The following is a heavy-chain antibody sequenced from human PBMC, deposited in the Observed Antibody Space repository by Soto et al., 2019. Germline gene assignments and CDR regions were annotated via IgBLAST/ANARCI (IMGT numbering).Heavy chain of an antibody. CDR3: ASHFVAVVIKGWGY. V-gene: IGHV4-39*01. J-gene: IGHJ4*02. CDR2: TYYNGNA. D-gene: IGHD3-10*01. CDR1: GGSIDRSNYY. Sequence: QLQLQESGPGLVKPSETLSLTCNVSGGSIDRSNYYWDWLRQPPGKGLEWIGTTYYNGNAYYNPSLKSRVSMSVDTSKNQFSLKLVSVTAADTAVYYCASHFVAVVIKGWGYWGQGTLVTVSS.